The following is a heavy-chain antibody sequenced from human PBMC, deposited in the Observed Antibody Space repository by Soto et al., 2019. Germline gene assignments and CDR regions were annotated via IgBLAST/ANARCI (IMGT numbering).Heavy chain of an antibody. CDR1: GGSISSYY. D-gene: IGHD3-10*01. J-gene: IGHJ4*02. CDR3: ARDLKFGQADY. CDR2: IYTSGST. Sequence: SETLSLTCTVSGGSISSYYWTWIRQPSGKGLEWIGRIYTSGSTNYNPSLKSRVTMSVDTSKNQFSLKLSSVTAADTAVYYCARDLKFGQADYWGQGSQVPVSS. V-gene: IGHV4-4*07.